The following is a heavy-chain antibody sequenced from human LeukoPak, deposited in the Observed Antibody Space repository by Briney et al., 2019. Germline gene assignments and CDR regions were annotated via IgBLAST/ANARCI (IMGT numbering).Heavy chain of an antibody. J-gene: IGHJ6*03. D-gene: IGHD6-19*01. CDR3: ARGPTSQQWLSYHYYYYMDV. Sequence: PSETLSLTCAVYGASFSVYYWSWVRQPPGKGLEWIGEINHIGSTNYNPSLKSRVTISVDTSKNQFSLKLSSVTAADTAVYYCARGPTSQQWLSYHYYYYMDVWGKGTTVTVSS. V-gene: IGHV4-34*01. CDR1: GASFSVYY. CDR2: INHIGST.